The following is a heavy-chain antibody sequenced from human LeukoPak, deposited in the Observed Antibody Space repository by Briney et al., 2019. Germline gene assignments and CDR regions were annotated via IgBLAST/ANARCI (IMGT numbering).Heavy chain of an antibody. J-gene: IGHJ5*02. CDR2: MNPSSGNT. CDR1: GYTFTSYD. D-gene: IGHD6-13*01. CDR3: ARGIAAAGTSDP. V-gene: IGHV1-8*01. Sequence: ASVKVSCKASGYTFTSYDINWVRQATGQGLEWMGWMNPSSGNTGYAQKFQGRVTTTRNTSISTAYMELSSLRSEDTAVYYCARGIAAAGTSDPWGQGTLVTVSS.